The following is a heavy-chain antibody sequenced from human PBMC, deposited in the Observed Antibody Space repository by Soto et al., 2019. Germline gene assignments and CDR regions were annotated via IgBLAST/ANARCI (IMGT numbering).Heavy chain of an antibody. V-gene: IGHV1-18*01. CDR2: ISAHNGNT. CDR3: PRDVNSGTFDY. D-gene: IGHD3-10*01. J-gene: IGHJ4*02. CDR1: GYTFTSYA. Sequence: QVQLVQSGAEVKKPGASVKVSCKASGYTFTSYAISWVRQAPGQGLEWMGWISAHNGNTKYAQKLQGRVTMTTDTSTSTAYMDLRSLRSDDTAVYYCPRDVNSGTFDYWGQGTLVTVSS.